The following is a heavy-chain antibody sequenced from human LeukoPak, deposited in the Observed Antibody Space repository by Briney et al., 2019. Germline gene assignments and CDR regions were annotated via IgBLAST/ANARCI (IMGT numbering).Heavy chain of an antibody. J-gene: IGHJ4*02. Sequence: SETLSLTCAVSGGSFSAYYWTWIRQPPGKGLEWIGEINHSGSANYNPSLKSRVTISVDRSKNQFSLKLSSVTAADTAVYYCARGDYYDSSGYFDYWGQGTLVTVSS. CDR3: ARGDYYDSSGYFDY. CDR2: INHSGSA. CDR1: GGSFSAYY. V-gene: IGHV4-34*01. D-gene: IGHD3-22*01.